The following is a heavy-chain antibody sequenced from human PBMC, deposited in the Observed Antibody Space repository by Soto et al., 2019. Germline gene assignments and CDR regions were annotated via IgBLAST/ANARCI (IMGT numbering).Heavy chain of an antibody. CDR3: ARERSSADFWSGYSYGLDV. Sequence: GGSLRLSCAASGFGFSAYEMNWVRQAPGKGLEWVAYISSGGNTIYYADSVKGRFTISRDTGENTLFLQMNSLRDEDTAIYYCARERSSADFWSGYSYGLDVWGQGTTVTVSS. V-gene: IGHV3-48*03. J-gene: IGHJ6*02. CDR1: GFGFSAYE. D-gene: IGHD3-3*01. CDR2: ISSGGNTI.